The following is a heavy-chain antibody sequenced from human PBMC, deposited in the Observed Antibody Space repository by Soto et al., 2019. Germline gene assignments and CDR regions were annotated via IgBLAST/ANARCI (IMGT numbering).Heavy chain of an antibody. V-gene: IGHV1-69*13. J-gene: IGHJ4*02. Sequence: SVKVSCKASGGTFSSYAISWVRQAPGQGLEWMGGIIPIFGTANYAQKFQGRVTITADESTSTAYMELSSLRSEDTAVYYCASGTTYYYDSSGYYSPFDYWGQGTLVTVSS. CDR2: IIPIFGTA. CDR1: GGTFSSYA. D-gene: IGHD3-22*01. CDR3: ASGTTYYYDSSGYYSPFDY.